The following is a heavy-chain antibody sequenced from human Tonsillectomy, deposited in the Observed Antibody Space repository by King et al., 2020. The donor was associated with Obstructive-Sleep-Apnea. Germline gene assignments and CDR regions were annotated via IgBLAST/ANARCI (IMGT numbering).Heavy chain of an antibody. J-gene: IGHJ6*02. Sequence: QLVQSGGEVKKPGASVKVSCKASGYIFISYGISWVRQAPGQGLEWMGWISAYNGDTNYAQNLQGRVTMTTDTSTSTAYMELRSLRSDEPAVYFCAREAAAANDYYYYGMDVWGQGTTVTVSS. CDR2: ISAYNGDT. CDR3: AREAAAANDYYYYGMDV. D-gene: IGHD6-13*01. CDR1: GYIFISYG. V-gene: IGHV1-18*01.